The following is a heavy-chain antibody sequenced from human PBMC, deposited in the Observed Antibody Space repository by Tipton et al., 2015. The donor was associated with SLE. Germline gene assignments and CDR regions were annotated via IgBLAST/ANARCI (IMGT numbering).Heavy chain of an antibody. CDR1: GGSISSGSYS. CDR3: ARDHGSSTSWEAFDI. J-gene: IGHJ3*02. CDR2: IYTSGST. D-gene: IGHD2-2*01. Sequence: TLSLTCTVSGGSISSGSYSWSWIRQPAGKGLEWIGRIYTSGSTNHNPSLKSRVTISVDTSKNQMSLRLTSVTAADTAVYYCARDHGSSTSWEAFDIWGQGTMVTVSS. V-gene: IGHV4-61*02.